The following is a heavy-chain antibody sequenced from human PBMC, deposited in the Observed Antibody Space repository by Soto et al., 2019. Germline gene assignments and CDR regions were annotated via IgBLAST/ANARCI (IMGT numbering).Heavy chain of an antibody. CDR3: VSDRTRRSSYFHY. CDR1: GFTFSSYG. Sequence: QVQLVESGGGVVQPGRSLRLSCAASGFTFSSYGMHWVRQAPGKGLEWVAVIWYDGSNKFYTDSVKGRFSISRDNSKNTLSLQMNSLRAEDPAVYYCVSDRTRRSSYFHYWGQGHLVTLSS. J-gene: IGHJ4*02. V-gene: IGHV3-33*01. CDR2: IWYDGSNK.